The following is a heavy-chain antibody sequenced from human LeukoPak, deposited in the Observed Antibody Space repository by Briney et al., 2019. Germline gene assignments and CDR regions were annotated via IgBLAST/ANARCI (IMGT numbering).Heavy chain of an antibody. CDR3: ARDGYSSSWFPDY. J-gene: IGHJ4*02. Sequence: GGSLRLSCAASGFTFSTYSMNWVRQAPGKGLECVSSITSSSSYIYYADSVKGRFTIPRDNAKNSVYLQMNSLRAEDTAVYYCARDGYSSSWFPDYWGQGTLVTVSS. D-gene: IGHD6-13*01. CDR1: GFTFSTYS. V-gene: IGHV3-21*01. CDR2: ITSSSSYI.